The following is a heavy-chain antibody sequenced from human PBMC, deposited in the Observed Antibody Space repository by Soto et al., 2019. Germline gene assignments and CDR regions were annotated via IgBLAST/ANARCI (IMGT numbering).Heavy chain of an antibody. J-gene: IGHJ4*02. V-gene: IGHV1-3*01. CDR2: INAGNGNT. CDR1: GYTFTSYA. D-gene: IGHD1-26*01. CDR3: AGDVGATDY. Sequence: QVQLVQSGAEVKKPGASVKVSCKASGYTFTSYAMHWVRQAPGQRLEWMGWINAGNGNTKYSQKFQGRVTITRDTSASTAYMGLRSLGSEDTALYYCAGDVGATDYWGQGTMVTVSS.